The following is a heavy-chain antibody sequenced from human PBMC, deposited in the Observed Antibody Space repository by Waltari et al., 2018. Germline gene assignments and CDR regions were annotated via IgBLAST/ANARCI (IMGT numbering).Heavy chain of an antibody. D-gene: IGHD3-10*01. V-gene: IGHV4-59*01. CDR1: GGSISSYY. Sequence: QVQLQESGPGLVKPSETLSLTCTVSGGSISSYYWRWIRQPPGQGLEWIGYIYYSGSTNYNPSLKSRVTISVDTSKNQFSLKLSSVTAADTAVYYCARAGRITMVRGVGNYYYYYMDVWGKGTTVTISS. CDR2: IYYSGST. CDR3: ARAGRITMVRGVGNYYYYYMDV. J-gene: IGHJ6*03.